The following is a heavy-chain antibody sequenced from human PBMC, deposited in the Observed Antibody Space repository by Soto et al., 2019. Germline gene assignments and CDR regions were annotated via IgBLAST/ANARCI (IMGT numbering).Heavy chain of an antibody. CDR2: IHHSGST. Sequence: PSETLSLTCTVSGGSIYSSSHFWVWIRHPPGKGLEWIGSIHHSGSTYYNPSLKSRVTISVDTSKSQISLKLSSVTAADTAIYFCARLVYDTRLNYMYFDFWGQGALVTVSS. CDR3: ARLVYDTRLNYMYFDF. V-gene: IGHV4-39*01. CDR1: GGSIYSSSHF. D-gene: IGHD2-8*01. J-gene: IGHJ4*02.